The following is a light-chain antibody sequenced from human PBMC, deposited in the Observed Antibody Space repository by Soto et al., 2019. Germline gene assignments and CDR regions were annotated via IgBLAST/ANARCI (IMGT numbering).Light chain of an antibody. CDR1: QSVSSN. J-gene: IGKJ1*01. V-gene: IGKV3-15*01. CDR3: QQYYNWPRP. CDR2: SAF. Sequence: EIVMTQSPATLSVSPGERATLSCRASQSVSSNLAWYQQKPGQAPRLLIYSAFTRASGIPASFSGSGSGTEFTLTISSLQSEDFAVYYCQQYYNWPRPFGQGPK.